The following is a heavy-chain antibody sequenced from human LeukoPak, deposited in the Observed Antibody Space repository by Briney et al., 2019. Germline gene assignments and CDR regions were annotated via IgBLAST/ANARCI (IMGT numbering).Heavy chain of an antibody. CDR3: ARVSCSGTNCYHGGFDY. D-gene: IGHD2-2*01. CDR1: GYTFTAYY. J-gene: IGHJ4*02. Sequence: ASVKVSCKASGYTFTAYYIHWVRQAPGQGLEWMGWIIPNSGGTNYAQKFQGRVTMTTDTSINTAYMELSSLRSVDTAIYYCARVSCSGTNCYHGGFDYWGQGTLVTVSS. V-gene: IGHV1-2*02. CDR2: IIPNSGGT.